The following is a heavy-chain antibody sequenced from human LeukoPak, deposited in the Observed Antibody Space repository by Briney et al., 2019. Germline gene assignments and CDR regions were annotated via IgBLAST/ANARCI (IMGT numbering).Heavy chain of an antibody. J-gene: IGHJ4*02. V-gene: IGHV3-21*01. CDR2: ISSSSSYI. CDR1: GFTFSSYS. Sequence: GGSLRLSCAASGFTFSSYSMNWVRQAPGKGLEWVSSISSSSSYIYYADSVKGRFTISRNNAKNSLYLQMYSLRAEDTAVYYCARDLYYYDSSGYAPLFDYWGQGTLVTVSS. D-gene: IGHD3-22*01. CDR3: ARDLYYYDSSGYAPLFDY.